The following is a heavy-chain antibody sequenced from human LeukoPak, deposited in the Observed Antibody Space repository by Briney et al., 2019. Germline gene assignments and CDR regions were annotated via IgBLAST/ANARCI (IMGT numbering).Heavy chain of an antibody. CDR2: IIPILGIA. V-gene: IGHV1-69*04. J-gene: IGHJ4*02. D-gene: IGHD2-2*01. CDR1: GYTFTSYY. CDR3: ARDGQDCSSTSCPVNY. Sequence: GASVKVSCKASGYTFTSYYMHWVRQAPGQGLEWMGRIIPILGIANYAQKFQGRVTITADKSTSTAYMELSSLRSEDTAVYYCARDGQDCSSTSCPVNYWGQGTLVTVSS.